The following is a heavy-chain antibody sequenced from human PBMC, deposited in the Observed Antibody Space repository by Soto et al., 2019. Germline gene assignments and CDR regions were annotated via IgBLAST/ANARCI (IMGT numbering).Heavy chain of an antibody. D-gene: IGHD3-3*01. CDR2: IYWDDDK. Sequence: QITLNESGPTVVNPTETLTLTCTFSGFSLTTSGVGVGWVRQSPGKAPEWLAFIYWDDDKRYSTSLKSRLTITKDTSKNQVVLTMANVYPADTATYYCAHRVLRAVFGLVTTTAIYFDFWGQGTPVVVSS. CDR1: GFSLTTSGVG. CDR3: AHRVLRAVFGLVTTTAIYFDF. V-gene: IGHV2-5*02. J-gene: IGHJ4*02.